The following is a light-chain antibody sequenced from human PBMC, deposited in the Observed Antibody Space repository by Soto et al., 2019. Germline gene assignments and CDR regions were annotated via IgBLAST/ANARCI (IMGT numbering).Light chain of an antibody. Sequence: DIQMTQSPSSLSASVGDRVSVTCRASQSISTFLNWYQQRPGEAPKLLIYAASSLQSGVHSRFSGSGSGADFTLTIGSLQPEDLATYYCQQSYTTPRTFGQGTKV. CDR3: QQSYTTPRT. CDR1: QSISTF. V-gene: IGKV1-39*01. CDR2: AAS. J-gene: IGKJ1*01.